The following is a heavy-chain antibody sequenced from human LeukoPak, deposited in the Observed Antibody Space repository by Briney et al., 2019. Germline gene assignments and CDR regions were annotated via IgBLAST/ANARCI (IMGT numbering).Heavy chain of an antibody. Sequence: GGSLRLSCAPSGFTVNSNYLSWVRQAPGKGLEWVSTLYNTGNTYYANSVKGLFSISRDNSKNTLFLQMNSLRAEDTAVYYCARLTADGRLYFVDWGPGTLVTVSS. J-gene: IGHJ4*02. CDR3: ARLTADGRLYFVD. CDR1: GFTVNSNY. CDR2: LYNTGNT. V-gene: IGHV3-53*01. D-gene: IGHD6-13*01.